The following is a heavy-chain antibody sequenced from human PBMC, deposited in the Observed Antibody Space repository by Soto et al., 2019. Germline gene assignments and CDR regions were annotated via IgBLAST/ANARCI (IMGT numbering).Heavy chain of an antibody. CDR1: GYTFTSYG. D-gene: IGHD3-10*01. J-gene: IGHJ4*02. CDR2: ISTYNGNT. CDR3: ARDTGSRSYYEFDY. Sequence: QVQLVQSGAEVKKPGASVNVSCKASGYTFTSYGISWVRQAPGQGLEWGGWISTYNGNTNYAQKLQGRVTMTTDTSTDTAYMELRSLRSDDTAGYYWARDTGSRSYYEFDYWGRGTLVTVSS. V-gene: IGHV1-18*01.